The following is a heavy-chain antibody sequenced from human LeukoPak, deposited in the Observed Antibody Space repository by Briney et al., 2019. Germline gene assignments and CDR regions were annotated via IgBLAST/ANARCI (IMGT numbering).Heavy chain of an antibody. CDR3: ARDTYGFFDL. CDR1: GFTFSSYW. J-gene: IGHJ4*02. CDR2: INQYVSEK. V-gene: IGHV3-7*01. Sequence: PGGSLRLSCAASGFTFSSYWVTWVRQAPGKGLEWVANINQYVSEKYYVDSVKGRFTISRDNAKNSLYLQMNSLRVEDTAVYYCARDTYGFFDLRGQGILVTVSS. D-gene: IGHD3-10*01.